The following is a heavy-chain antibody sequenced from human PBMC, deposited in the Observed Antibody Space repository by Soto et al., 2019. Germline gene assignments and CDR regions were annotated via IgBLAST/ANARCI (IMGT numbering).Heavy chain of an antibody. CDR1: GFTFSDYY. CDR2: ISSSSSYT. CDR3: ARVLSWASYYEVWSGYSNYYYYGMDV. D-gene: IGHD3-3*01. Sequence: PGGSLRLSCAASGFTFSDYYMSWIRQAPGKGLEWVSYISSSSSYTNYADSVKGRFTISRDNAKNSLYLQMNSLRAEDTAVYYCARVLSWASYYEVWSGYSNYYYYGMDVWGQGTTVTVSS. J-gene: IGHJ6*01. V-gene: IGHV3-11*05.